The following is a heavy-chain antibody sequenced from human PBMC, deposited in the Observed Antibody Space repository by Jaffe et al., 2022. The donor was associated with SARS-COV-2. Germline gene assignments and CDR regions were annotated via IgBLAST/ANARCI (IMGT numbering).Heavy chain of an antibody. CDR1: GYTFTSYA. CDR2: INTNTGNP. D-gene: IGHD3-3*01. J-gene: IGHJ4*02. Sequence: QVQLVQSGSELKKPGASVKVSCKTSGYTFTSYAMNWVRQAPGQGLEWMGWINTNTGNPMYAQGFTGRFVFSLDTSVSTAYLQISRLKAEDTAVYYCARDHHHVEAPDDLDYWGQGTLVTVSS. CDR3: ARDHHHVEAPDDLDY. V-gene: IGHV7-4-1*02.